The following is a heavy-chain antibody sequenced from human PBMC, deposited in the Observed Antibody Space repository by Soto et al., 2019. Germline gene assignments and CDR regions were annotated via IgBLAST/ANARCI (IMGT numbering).Heavy chain of an antibody. CDR3: AKTVPATNY. CDR2: IGASGAGT. Sequence: EVQLLESGGGLVQPGGSLRLSCAGSGFTFSNYAMSWVRQAPGTGLEWVSGIGASGAGTYYADSVKGRFTISRDNSKNTLHLQMNSLRAEDTALYYCAKTVPATNYWGQGTLVTVSS. V-gene: IGHV3-23*01. CDR1: GFTFSNYA. J-gene: IGHJ4*02. D-gene: IGHD6-19*01.